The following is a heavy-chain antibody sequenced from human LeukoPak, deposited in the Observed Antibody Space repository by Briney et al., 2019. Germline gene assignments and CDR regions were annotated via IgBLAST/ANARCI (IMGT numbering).Heavy chain of an antibody. D-gene: IGHD2-2*01. Sequence: PSETLSLTCAVYGGSFSSYYWSWIRQPPGKGLEWIGEINHSGNTNYNPSLKSRVTISVDTSKNQFSLKLSSVTAADTVVYYCASRCSTTKCLINSSTTFDYWGQGTLVTVSS. CDR2: INHSGNT. V-gene: IGHV4-34*01. CDR3: ASRCSTTKCLINSSTTFDY. J-gene: IGHJ4*02. CDR1: GGSFSSYY.